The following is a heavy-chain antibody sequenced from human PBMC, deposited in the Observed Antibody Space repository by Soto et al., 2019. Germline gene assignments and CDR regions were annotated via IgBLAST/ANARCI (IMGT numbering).Heavy chain of an antibody. D-gene: IGHD6-13*01. V-gene: IGHV4-34*02. J-gene: IGHJ4*02. Sequence: QVQLQQWGAGQLKPSETLSLTCGVDIGSFSGYIWGWTRQPPGKGLEWIGEINHRGSTNYNPSLKSRVTISVDTSKNQFSLKLSSVTAADTAVYYCARGRTEIAAAVAYFDYWGQGTLVTVSS. CDR1: IGSFSGYI. CDR3: ARGRTEIAAAVAYFDY. CDR2: INHRGST.